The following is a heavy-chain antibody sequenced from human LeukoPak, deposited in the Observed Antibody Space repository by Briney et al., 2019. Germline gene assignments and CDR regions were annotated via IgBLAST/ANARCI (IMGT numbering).Heavy chain of an antibody. J-gene: IGHJ4*02. Sequence: GGSLRLSCAASGFTSSSYAMSWVRQAPGKGLEWVSSVSGSGGYTYYAGSVKGRFTISRDNSKNTLYLQMNSLRAEDTAIYYCAKDRPNYYDSSGHYYRRDGDYWGQETLVTVSS. D-gene: IGHD3-22*01. CDR3: AKDRPNYYDSSGHYYRRDGDY. CDR2: VSGSGGYT. V-gene: IGHV3-23*01. CDR1: GFTSSSYA.